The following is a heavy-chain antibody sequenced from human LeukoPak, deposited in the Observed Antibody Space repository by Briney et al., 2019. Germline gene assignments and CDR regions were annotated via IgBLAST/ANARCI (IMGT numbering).Heavy chain of an antibody. Sequence: PSETLSLTCTVSGVSISSGDYYWSWIRQPPGKGLEWIGYIYYSGSTYYNPSLKSRVTISVDTSKNQFSLKLSSVTAADTAVYYCARVYGSGSYYKVVPYYFDYWGQGTLVTVSS. V-gene: IGHV4-30-4*01. D-gene: IGHD3-10*01. CDR3: ARVYGSGSYYKVVPYYFDY. CDR2: IYYSGST. CDR1: GVSISSGDYY. J-gene: IGHJ4*02.